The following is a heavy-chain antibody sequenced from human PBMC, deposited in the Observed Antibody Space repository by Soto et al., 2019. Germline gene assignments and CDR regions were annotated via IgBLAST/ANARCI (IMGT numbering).Heavy chain of an antibody. D-gene: IGHD3-10*01. CDR2: ITSDGDNT. J-gene: IGHJ4*02. Sequence: GGSLRLSCSASGFTFSSCAMHWVRQAPGKGLEYISGITSDGDNTYYADSVKGRFTISRDNSKNTLYLQMNSLRAEDTAVYYCAKARGAMVRGAAFYFDYWGQGTLVTVSS. CDR3: AKARGAMVRGAAFYFDY. CDR1: GFTFSSCA. V-gene: IGHV3-64*04.